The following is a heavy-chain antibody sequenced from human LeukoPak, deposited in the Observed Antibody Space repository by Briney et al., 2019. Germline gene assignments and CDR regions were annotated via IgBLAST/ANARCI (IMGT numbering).Heavy chain of an antibody. CDR1: GGSISSYY. Sequence: SETLSLTCTVSGGSISSYYWSRIRQHPGKGLEWIGYIYYSGSTYYNPSLKSRVTISVDTSKNQFSLKLSSVTAADTAVYYCARGGGTLNTETPFDPWGQGTLVTVSS. J-gene: IGHJ5*02. CDR2: IYYSGST. D-gene: IGHD3-16*01. CDR3: ARGGGTLNTETPFDP. V-gene: IGHV4-59*06.